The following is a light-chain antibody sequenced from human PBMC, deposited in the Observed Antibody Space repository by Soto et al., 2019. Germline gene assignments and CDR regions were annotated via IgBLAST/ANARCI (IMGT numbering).Light chain of an antibody. Sequence: EIVLTPSPATLSLSPGERATLSCRASQSVSSYLAWYQQKPGQTPRLLIYDASNRATGIPARFSGSGSGTDFTLTISSLEPEDFAVYYCQQRSSWPRTFGQGTKLAIK. J-gene: IGKJ2*01. CDR2: DAS. CDR1: QSVSSY. CDR3: QQRSSWPRT. V-gene: IGKV3-11*01.